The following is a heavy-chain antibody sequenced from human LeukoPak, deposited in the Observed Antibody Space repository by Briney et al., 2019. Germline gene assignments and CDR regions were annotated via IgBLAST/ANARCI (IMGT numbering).Heavy chain of an antibody. CDR2: INEGGSTI. J-gene: IGHJ4*02. D-gene: IGHD2-21*02. V-gene: IGHV3-74*01. CDR1: GFSFSSYW. CDR3: ARVEVGGDYSKFDY. Sequence: GGSLRLSCAASGFSFSSYWMHWVRQAPGGGLVWVSRINEGGSTINYADSVKGRLTISRDNAKNTLSLQMNSLRAEDTAVYYCARVEVGGDYSKFDYWGQGTLVTVSS.